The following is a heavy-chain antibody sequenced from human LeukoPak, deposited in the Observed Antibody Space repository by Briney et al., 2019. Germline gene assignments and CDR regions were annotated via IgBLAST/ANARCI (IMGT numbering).Heavy chain of an antibody. CDR2: INTYNGNP. V-gene: IGHV7-4-1*02. CDR3: ASMGANGCDI. J-gene: IGHJ3*02. CDR1: GYTFSTYA. Sequence: ASVKVSCKASGYTFSTYAINWVRQAPGQGLEFMGWINTYNGNPTYAQAFIGRFVFSVDTSASTAYLQISSLKTEDTAVYYCASMGANGCDIWGQGTTVTVSS. D-gene: IGHD3-16*01.